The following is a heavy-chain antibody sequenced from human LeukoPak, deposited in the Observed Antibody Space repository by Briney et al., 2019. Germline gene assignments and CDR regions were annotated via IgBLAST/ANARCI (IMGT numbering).Heavy chain of an antibody. V-gene: IGHV4-59*01. CDR3: ARGMGRDGYNYPPTNFDY. CDR2: IYYSGST. J-gene: IGHJ4*02. CDR1: GGSISSYY. D-gene: IGHD5-24*01. Sequence: SETLSLTCTVSGGSISSYYWSWIRQPPGKGLEWIGYIYYSGSTNYNPSLKSRVTISVDTSKNQFSLKLSSVTAADTAVYYCARGMGRDGYNYPPTNFDYWGQGTLVTVSS.